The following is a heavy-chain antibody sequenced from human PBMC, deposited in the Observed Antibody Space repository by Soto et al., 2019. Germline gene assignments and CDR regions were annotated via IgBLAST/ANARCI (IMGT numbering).Heavy chain of an antibody. Sequence: GGSLRLSCAASGFTFSSYAMSWVRQAPGKGLEWVSAISGSGGSTYYADSGKGRFTISRDNSKNTLYLQMNSLRAEDTAVYYCAKDCHDNYDILTGYYCSYYYGMDVWGQGTTVTVSS. CDR3: AKDCHDNYDILTGYYCSYYYGMDV. CDR1: GFTFSSYA. V-gene: IGHV3-23*01. D-gene: IGHD3-9*01. CDR2: ISGSGGST. J-gene: IGHJ6*02.